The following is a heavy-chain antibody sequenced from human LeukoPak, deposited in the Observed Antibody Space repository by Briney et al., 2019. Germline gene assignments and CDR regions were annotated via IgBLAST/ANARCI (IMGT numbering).Heavy chain of an antibody. Sequence: GASVKVSCKASGYTLTSYFIHWVRQAPGQGLEWMGIINPSGGSTSYAQKFQGRVTMTRDTSTSTVYMELSSLRSEDTAVYYCGGVRIQHWGQGTLVTVSS. V-gene: IGHV1-46*01. D-gene: IGHD1-26*01. CDR1: GYTLTSYF. CDR2: INPSGGST. CDR3: GGVRIQH. J-gene: IGHJ1*01.